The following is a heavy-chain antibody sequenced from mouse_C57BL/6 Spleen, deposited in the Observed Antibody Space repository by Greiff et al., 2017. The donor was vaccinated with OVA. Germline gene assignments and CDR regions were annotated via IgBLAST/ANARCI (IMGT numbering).Heavy chain of an antibody. CDR3: ANYYGSSPYAMDY. Sequence: QVQLKQPGAELVKPGASVKMSCKASGYTFTSYWITWVKQRPGQGLEWIGDIYPGSGSTNYNEKFKSKATLTVDTSSSTAYMQLSSLTSEDSAVYYCANYYGSSPYAMDYWGQGTSVTVSS. V-gene: IGHV1-55*01. D-gene: IGHD1-1*01. J-gene: IGHJ4*01. CDR2: IYPGSGST. CDR1: GYTFTSYW.